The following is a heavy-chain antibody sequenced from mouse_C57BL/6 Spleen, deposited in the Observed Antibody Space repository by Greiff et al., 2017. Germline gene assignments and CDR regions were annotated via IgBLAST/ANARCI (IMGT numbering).Heavy chain of an antibody. V-gene: IGHV1-19*01. CDR3: ANYYYGSSYAMDY. Sequence: VHVKQSGPVLVKPGASVKMSCKASGYTFTDYYMNWVKQSHGKSLEWIGGINPYNGGTSYNQKFKGKATLTVDKSSSTAYMELNSLTSEDSAVYYCANYYYGSSYAMDYWGQGTSVTVSS. CDR1: GYTFTDYY. CDR2: INPYNGGT. D-gene: IGHD1-1*01. J-gene: IGHJ4*01.